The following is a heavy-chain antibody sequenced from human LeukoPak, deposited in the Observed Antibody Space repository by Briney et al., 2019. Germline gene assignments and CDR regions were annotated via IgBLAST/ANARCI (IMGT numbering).Heavy chain of an antibody. V-gene: IGHV1-46*01. Sequence: ASVKVSCKASGYTFPSYFMHWVRQAPGQGLEWMGIINPTGGSTTYAQKFQGRVTMTEDTSTDTAYMELSSLRSEDTAVYYCATDGVEVFGDSNFDYWGQGTLVTVSS. J-gene: IGHJ4*02. CDR2: INPTGGST. CDR1: GYTFPSYF. D-gene: IGHD3-10*02. CDR3: ATDGVEVFGDSNFDY.